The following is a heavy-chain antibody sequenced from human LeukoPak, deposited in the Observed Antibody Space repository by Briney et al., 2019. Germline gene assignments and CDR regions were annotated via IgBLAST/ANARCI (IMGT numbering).Heavy chain of an antibody. V-gene: IGHV3-23*01. CDR1: GFTFSSYA. D-gene: IGHD3-22*01. Sequence: GGSLRLSCAASGFTFSSYAMSWVRQAPGKGLEWVSAISGSGGSTYYADSVKGRFTISRDNSKNTLYLQMNSRRAEDTAVYYCAKGDHYYDSSGFDYWGQGTLVTVSS. CDR3: AKGDHYYDSSGFDY. CDR2: ISGSGGST. J-gene: IGHJ4*02.